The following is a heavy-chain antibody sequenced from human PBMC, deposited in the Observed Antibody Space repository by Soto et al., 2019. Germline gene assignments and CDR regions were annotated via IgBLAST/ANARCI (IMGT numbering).Heavy chain of an antibody. Sequence: QVQLVQSGAEVKKPGSSVKVSCKASGGTFSSYAISWVRQAPGQGLEWMGGIIPIFGTANYAQKFQGRVTITADESTSTAYMELSSLRSEDTAVYYCARDQYDILTGYYRGYFDYWGQGTLVTVSS. CDR2: IIPIFGTA. D-gene: IGHD3-9*01. J-gene: IGHJ4*02. CDR1: GGTFSSYA. CDR3: ARDQYDILTGYYRGYFDY. V-gene: IGHV1-69*01.